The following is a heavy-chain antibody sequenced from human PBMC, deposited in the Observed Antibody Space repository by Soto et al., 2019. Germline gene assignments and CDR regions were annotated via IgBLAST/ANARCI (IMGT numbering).Heavy chain of an antibody. V-gene: IGHV1-18*01. D-gene: IGHD6-13*01. CDR3: ARPYSSSWYRDYYYMDV. CDR2: ISAYNGNT. J-gene: IGHJ6*03. CDR1: GYTFTSYG. Sequence: GASVKVSCKASGYTFTSYGISWVRQAPGQGLEWMGWISAYNGNTNYARKLQGRVTMTTDTSTSTAYMELRSLRSDDTAVYYCARPYSSSWYRDYYYMDVWGKGTTDTVSS.